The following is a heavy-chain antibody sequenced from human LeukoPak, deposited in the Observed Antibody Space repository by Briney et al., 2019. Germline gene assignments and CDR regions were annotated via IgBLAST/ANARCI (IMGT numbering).Heavy chain of an antibody. CDR1: GFTFSSYE. Sequence: GGSLRLSCAASGFTFSSYEMNWVRQAPGKGLEWVSYISSSGSTIYYADSVKGRFTISRDNAKNSLYLQMNSLRAEDTAVYYWARGGPAVLRYFDWYHRSHYFDYWGQGTLVTVSS. CDR3: ARGGPAVLRYFDWYHRSHYFDY. J-gene: IGHJ4*02. CDR2: ISSSGSTI. V-gene: IGHV3-48*03. D-gene: IGHD3-9*01.